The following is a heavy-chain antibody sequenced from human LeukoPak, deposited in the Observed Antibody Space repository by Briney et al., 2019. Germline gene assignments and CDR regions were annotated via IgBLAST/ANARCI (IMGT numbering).Heavy chain of an antibody. CDR2: INWNSDTK. D-gene: IGHD4-23*01. V-gene: IGHV3-9*01. CDR3: AKDTGGNGAYFYAMDV. CDR1: GFAFHNYA. Sequence: PGGSLRLSCVGSGFAFHNYAMQWVRRPPGKGLEWDSAINWNSDTKAYADSVKGRFTISRDRARNSLYLQMDSLRPEDTALYYCAKDTGGNGAYFYAMDVWGQGPSVTVPS. J-gene: IGHJ6*02.